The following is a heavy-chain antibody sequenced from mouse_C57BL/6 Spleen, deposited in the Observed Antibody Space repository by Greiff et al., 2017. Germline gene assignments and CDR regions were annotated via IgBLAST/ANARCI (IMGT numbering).Heavy chain of an antibody. D-gene: IGHD2-5*01. Sequence: QVQLQQPGAELVRPGSSVKLSCKASGYTFTSYWMDWVKQRPGQGLEWIGNIYPSDSETHYNQKFKDKATLTVDKSSSTAYMQLSSLTSEDSAVYYCARDYSNYEFAYWGQGTLVIVSA. CDR3: ARDYSNYEFAY. CDR2: IYPSDSET. V-gene: IGHV1-61*01. CDR1: GYTFTSYW. J-gene: IGHJ3*01.